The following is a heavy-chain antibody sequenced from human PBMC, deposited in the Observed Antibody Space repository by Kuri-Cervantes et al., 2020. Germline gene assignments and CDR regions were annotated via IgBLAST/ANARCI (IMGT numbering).Heavy chain of an antibody. V-gene: IGHV3-23*01. CDR2: ISGSGDST. CDR3: ARDSDIVVVPAANHDAFDI. CDR1: GFTFSSYA. J-gene: IGHJ3*02. D-gene: IGHD2-2*01. Sequence: GGSLRLSCAASGFTFSSYAMTWVRQAPGKGLEWVSSISGSGDSTYYADSVKGRFTISRDNSKNTLYLQMNSLRAEDTAVYYCARDSDIVVVPAANHDAFDIWGQGTMVTVS.